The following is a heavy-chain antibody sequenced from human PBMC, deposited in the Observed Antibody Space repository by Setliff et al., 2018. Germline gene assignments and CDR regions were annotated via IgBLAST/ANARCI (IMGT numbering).Heavy chain of an antibody. Sequence: GESLKISCKASGYNFLDYWIGWVRQMPGKGLEWMGIIYPDDPDTRYSPSVQGPFTISADKSISTAYLQWSSLKASDTAFYYCARRRRFDSGGPRSPWYFGLWGRGTLVTVSS. CDR1: GYNFLDYW. D-gene: IGHD3-22*01. V-gene: IGHV5-51*01. J-gene: IGHJ2*01. CDR2: IYPDDPDT. CDR3: ARRRRFDSGGPRSPWYFGL.